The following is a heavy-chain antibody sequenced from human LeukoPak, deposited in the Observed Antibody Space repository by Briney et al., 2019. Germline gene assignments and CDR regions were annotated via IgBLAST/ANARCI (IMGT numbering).Heavy chain of an antibody. CDR3: ARASDSDYYYYYYMDV. J-gene: IGHJ6*03. CDR1: GYTFTSYG. Sequence: ASVKVSCKASGYTFTSYGISWVRQAPGQGLEWMGWISAYNGNTNYAQKLQGRVTMTTDTSTSTAYMELRSLRSDDTAVYYCARASDSDYYYYYYMDVWGKGTTVTVSS. V-gene: IGHV1-18*01. CDR2: ISAYNGNT. D-gene: IGHD2-21*02.